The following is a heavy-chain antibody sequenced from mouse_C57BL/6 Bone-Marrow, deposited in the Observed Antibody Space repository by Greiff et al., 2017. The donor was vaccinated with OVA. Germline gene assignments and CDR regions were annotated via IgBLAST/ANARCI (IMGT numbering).Heavy chain of an antibody. V-gene: IGHV1-42*01. J-gene: IGHJ2*01. CDR2: INPSTGGT. CDR1: GYSFTGYY. Sequence: EVQLQQSGPELVKPGASVKISCKASGYSFTGYYMNWVKQSPEKSLEWIGEINPSTGGTTYNQKFKAKATLTVDKSSSTAYMQPKSLTSEDSAVYYCARGDGHDYWGQGTTLTVSS. CDR3: ARGDGHDY. D-gene: IGHD2-3*01.